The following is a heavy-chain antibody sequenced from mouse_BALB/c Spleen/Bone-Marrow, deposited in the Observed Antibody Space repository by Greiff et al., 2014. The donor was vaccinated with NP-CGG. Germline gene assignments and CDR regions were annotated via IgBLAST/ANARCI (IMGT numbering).Heavy chain of an antibody. CDR3: ARHDNDGYYLAY. D-gene: IGHD2-3*01. Sequence: VMLVESGPDLVAPSQSLSITCTVSGFSLTSYGVHWVRQPPGKGLEWLVVIWSDGSTTYNSALKSRLSISKDNSKSQVFLKMNSLQTDDTAMYYCARHDNDGYYLAYWGQGTLVTVSA. CDR2: IWSDGST. V-gene: IGHV2-6-2*01. J-gene: IGHJ3*01. CDR1: GFSLTSYG.